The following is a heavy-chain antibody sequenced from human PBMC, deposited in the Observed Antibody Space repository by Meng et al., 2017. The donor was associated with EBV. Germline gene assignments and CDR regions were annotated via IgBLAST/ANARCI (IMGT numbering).Heavy chain of an antibody. J-gene: IGHJ4*02. CDR2: INPNSGGT. CDR3: ARVGIAVAGTGDY. Sequence: VQLVEAGAEVKKPGASVKVSCKASGYTFTGYYMHWVRQAPGQGLEWMGRINPNSGGTNYAQKFQGRVTMTRDTSISTAYMELSRLRSDDTAVYYCARVGIAVAGTGDYWGQGTLVTVSS. D-gene: IGHD6-19*01. V-gene: IGHV1-2*06. CDR1: GYTFTGYY.